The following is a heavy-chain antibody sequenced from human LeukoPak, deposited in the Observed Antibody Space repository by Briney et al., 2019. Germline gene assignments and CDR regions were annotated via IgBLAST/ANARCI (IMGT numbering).Heavy chain of an antibody. CDR3: ARGVASGGSHRARYYYMDV. CDR1: GGSISSYF. J-gene: IGHJ6*03. V-gene: IGHV4-4*07. D-gene: IGHD2-15*01. CDR2: IYASGST. Sequence: SETLSLTCTVSGGSISSYFWSWIRQPAGKGLEWIGRIYASGSTYQNPSLRSRVTMSVDTSKNQFSLRLSSVTAADTAVYYCARGVASGGSHRARYYYMDVWGKGTTVTVSS.